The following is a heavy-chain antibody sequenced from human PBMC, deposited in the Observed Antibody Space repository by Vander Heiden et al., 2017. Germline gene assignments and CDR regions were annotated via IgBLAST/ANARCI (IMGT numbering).Heavy chain of an antibody. CDR3: AKDKWELISGVFDY. CDR2: VSWNSGSI. CDR1: ALTLYEYA. V-gene: IGHV3-9*01. Sequence: EVQLLESGGGLVQPVRSPRPSCPATALTLYEYATHWGRQAPGKGLEWVSGVSWNSGSIGYADSVKGRFTISRDNAKNSLYLQMNSLRAEDTALYYCAKDKWELISGVFDYWGQGTLVTVSS. D-gene: IGHD1-26*01. J-gene: IGHJ4*02.